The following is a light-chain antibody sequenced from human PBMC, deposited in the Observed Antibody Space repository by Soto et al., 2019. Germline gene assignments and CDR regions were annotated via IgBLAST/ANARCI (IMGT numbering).Light chain of an antibody. CDR3: QQYDYWPVT. CDR1: QSVINN. J-gene: IGKJ4*01. CDR2: YAS. Sequence: EIVMTQSPATRSVSPGERVTISCRASQSVINNLAWYQHKPGQAPRLLISYASTGATGIPARFSGSGSRTDFTLTINSLQSEDFAVYYCQQYDYWPVTFGGGTKVDIK. V-gene: IGKV3-15*01.